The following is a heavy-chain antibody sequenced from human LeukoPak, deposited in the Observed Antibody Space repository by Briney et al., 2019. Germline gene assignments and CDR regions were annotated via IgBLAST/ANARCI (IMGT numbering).Heavy chain of an antibody. CDR1: GGSINNSY. D-gene: IGHD1-26*01. J-gene: IGHJ6*02. Sequence: PSESLSLTCTVSGGSINNSYWSWVRQPPGKGLEWIGYTSYSGSTNYNPSLKSRVTMSVDTSTDQFSLRLISVTAADTAVYYCARTVSGDYYGMDVWGQGTTVTAS. V-gene: IGHV4-59*08. CDR3: ARTVSGDYYGMDV. CDR2: TSYSGST.